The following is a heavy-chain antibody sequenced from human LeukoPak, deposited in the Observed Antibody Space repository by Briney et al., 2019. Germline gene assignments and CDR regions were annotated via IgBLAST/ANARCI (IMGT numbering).Heavy chain of an antibody. Sequence: GGSLRLSCAASGFTFSTYWMSWVRQAPGKGLEWVALIKEVDSDTYYMDSVRGRFTNFRDNADNSLYLRMNSLRGDDTAVYYCATRRGKNWGQGTLVTVSS. CDR3: ATRRGKN. J-gene: IGHJ4*02. CDR2: IKEVDSDT. CDR1: GFTFSTYW. V-gene: IGHV3-7*01.